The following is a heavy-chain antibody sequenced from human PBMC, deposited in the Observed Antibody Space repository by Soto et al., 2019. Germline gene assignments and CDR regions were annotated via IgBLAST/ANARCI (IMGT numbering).Heavy chain of an antibody. V-gene: IGHV4-59*08. Sequence: SETLSITSPVSGGSISSYFWSWIRQSPGKGLEWIGYIYYSGSTNYNPSLKSRVTISVDTSKNQFSLKLSSVTAADTAVYYCARLLWSRGDWFDPWGQGTLVTV. J-gene: IGHJ5*02. CDR1: GGSISSYF. D-gene: IGHD3-10*01. CDR2: IYYSGST. CDR3: ARLLWSRGDWFDP.